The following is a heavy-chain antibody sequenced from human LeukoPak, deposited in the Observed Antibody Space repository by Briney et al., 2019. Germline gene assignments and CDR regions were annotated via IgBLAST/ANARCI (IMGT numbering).Heavy chain of an antibody. V-gene: IGHV1-3*03. J-gene: IGHJ5*01. CDR2: INAGDGTT. D-gene: IGHD2-15*01. CDR3: ARGFLGFCGVDRCYSNWFDS. CDR1: GYSFISYV. Sequence: ASVKVSCKASGYSFISYVIHWVRQAPGQRPEWMGWINAGDGTTKYSKEFQGRVTMTTDTSASTVFMELISLSSDDMGTYFCARGFLGFCGVDRCYSNWFDSWGQGTLVTVSS.